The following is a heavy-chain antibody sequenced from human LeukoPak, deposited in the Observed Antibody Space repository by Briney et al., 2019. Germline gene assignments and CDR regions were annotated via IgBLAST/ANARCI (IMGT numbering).Heavy chain of an antibody. V-gene: IGHV3-30*02. CDR3: AKEIWPTVTIPGRTYFDY. CDR2: IRYDGNNK. D-gene: IGHD4-17*01. CDR1: AFTFSRYG. Sequence: GGPLRLSCAASAFTFSRYGMHWVRQAPGKGLEGVAFIRYDGNNKYYADSVKGRFTISGDNSKYTLYLQMNSLRAEDTALYYCAKEIWPTVTIPGRTYFDYWGQGALVTVSS. J-gene: IGHJ4*02.